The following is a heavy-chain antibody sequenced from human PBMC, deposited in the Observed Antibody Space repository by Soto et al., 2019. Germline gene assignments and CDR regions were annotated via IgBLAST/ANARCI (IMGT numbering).Heavy chain of an antibody. CDR1: GYTFTSYG. J-gene: IGHJ6*02. Sequence: GASVKVSCKASGYTFTSYGISWVRQAPGQGLEWMGWISAYNGNTNYAQKLQGRVTMTTDTSASTAYMELSSLRSEDTAVYYCARDPGYCSSTSCYIYYYYGMDVWGQGTTVTVSS. D-gene: IGHD2-2*02. CDR3: ARDPGYCSSTSCYIYYYYGMDV. V-gene: IGHV1-18*04. CDR2: ISAYNGNT.